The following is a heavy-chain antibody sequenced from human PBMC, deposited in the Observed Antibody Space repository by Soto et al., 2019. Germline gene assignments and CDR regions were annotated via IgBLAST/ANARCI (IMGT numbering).Heavy chain of an antibody. CDR1: GYTFTRYA. CDR2: ISGYSGDI. V-gene: IGHV1-18*01. D-gene: IGHD1-20*01. CDR3: AGGAGGYNWSPFDY. Sequence: QVQLVQSGAEVKKPGASVKVSCMGSGYTFTRYAISWVRQAPGQGLEWMGWISGYSGDIDYAQKLQGRVTMTTDTSTSTAYMELRSLRSDDTAVYFCAGGAGGYNWSPFDYWGQGTLVTVSS. J-gene: IGHJ4*02.